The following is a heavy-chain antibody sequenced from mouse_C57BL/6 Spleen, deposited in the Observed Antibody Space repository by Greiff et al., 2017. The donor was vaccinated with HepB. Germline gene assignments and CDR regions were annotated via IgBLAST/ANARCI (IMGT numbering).Heavy chain of an antibody. CDR1: GYTFTDYE. D-gene: IGHD2-3*01. J-gene: IGHJ4*01. Sequence: VQLQQSGAELVRPGASVTLSCKASGYTFTDYEMHWVKQTPVHGLEWIGAIDPETGGTAYNQKFKGKAILTADKSSSTAYMELRSLTSEDSAVYYCTRWLLLFYYAMDYWGQGTSVTVSS. V-gene: IGHV1-15*01. CDR3: TRWLLLFYYAMDY. CDR2: IDPETGGT.